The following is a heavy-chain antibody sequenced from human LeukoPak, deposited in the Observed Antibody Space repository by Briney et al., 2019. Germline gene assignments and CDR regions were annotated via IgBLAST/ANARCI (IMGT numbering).Heavy chain of an antibody. J-gene: IGHJ4*02. CDR1: SPSPTTNV. V-gene: IGHV1-18*01. Sequence: ASVKVSCMASSPSPTTNVISWVRQAPGQGLEWMGWISAYNGNTNYAQKLQGRVTMTTDTSTSTAYMELRSLRSDETAVYYCARSRDAGYYFDYWGQGTLVTVSS. CDR2: ISAYNGNT. CDR3: ARSRDAGYYFDY.